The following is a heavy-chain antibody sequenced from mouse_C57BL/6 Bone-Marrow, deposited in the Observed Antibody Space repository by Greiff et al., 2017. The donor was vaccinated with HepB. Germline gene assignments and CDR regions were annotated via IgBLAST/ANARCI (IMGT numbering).Heavy chain of an antibody. CDR2: ISYDGSN. V-gene: IGHV3-6*01. CDR1: GYSITSCYY. J-gene: IGHJ1*03. CDR3: ASPHYGSYWYFDV. D-gene: IGHD1-2*01. Sequence: EVKLMESGPGLVKPSQSLSLTCSVTGYSITSCYYWNWIRQFPGNKLEWMGYISYDGSNNYNPSLKNRISITRDTSKNQFFLKLNSVTTEDTATYYCASPHYGSYWYFDVWGTGTTVTVSS.